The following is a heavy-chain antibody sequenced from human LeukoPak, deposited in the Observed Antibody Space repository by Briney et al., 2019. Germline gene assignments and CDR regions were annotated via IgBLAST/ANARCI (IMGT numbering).Heavy chain of an antibody. CDR1: GFIFSTYS. CDR3: ARAAQHLAMYNWFDP. Sequence: GRSLRLSCAASGFIFSTYSIHWVRQAPGKGLEWVAIASYDETNKYYADSVKGRFTISRDSAKNTLYLQMNSLTAEDTAVYYCARAAQHLAMYNWFDPWGQGTLVTVSS. D-gene: IGHD6-13*01. J-gene: IGHJ5*02. V-gene: IGHV3-30-3*01. CDR2: ASYDETNK.